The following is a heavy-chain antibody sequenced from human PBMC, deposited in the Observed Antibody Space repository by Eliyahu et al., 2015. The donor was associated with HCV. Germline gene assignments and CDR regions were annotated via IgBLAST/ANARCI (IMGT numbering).Heavy chain of an antibody. Sequence: QVQVVQSGDEVKKSGAXVKVSCKASGYTFAXXGXXXVRQAPGQGLEWMGWISAHNGHTNYAQKFQDRITMTRDTSTSTAYMEVRNLRSDDTAVYYCARGTASGSYAPYYYYYYMDVWGKGTTVTVSS. CDR1: GYTFAXXG. CDR2: ISAHNGHT. D-gene: IGHD1-26*01. CDR3: ARGTASGSYAPYYYYYYMDV. V-gene: IGHV1-18*01. J-gene: IGHJ6*03.